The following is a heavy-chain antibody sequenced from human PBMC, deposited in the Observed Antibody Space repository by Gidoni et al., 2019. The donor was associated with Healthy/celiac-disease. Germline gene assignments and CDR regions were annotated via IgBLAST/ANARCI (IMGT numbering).Heavy chain of an antibody. D-gene: IGHD6-19*01. CDR1: GFTFSSYG. V-gene: IGHV3-33*01. CDR3: ARDLGTTSSGWYEGTLDY. J-gene: IGHJ4*02. Sequence: QVQLVESGGGVVQPGRSLRLSCAASGFTFSSYGMHGVRQAPGKGLEWGAVIWYDGSNKYYADSVKGRFTISRDNSKNTLYLQMNSLRAEDTAVYYCARDLGTTSSGWYEGTLDYWGQGTLVTVSS. CDR2: IWYDGSNK.